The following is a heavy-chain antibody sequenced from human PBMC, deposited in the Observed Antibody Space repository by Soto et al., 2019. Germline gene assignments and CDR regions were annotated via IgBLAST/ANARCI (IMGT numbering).Heavy chain of an antibody. CDR2: IQSGGPT. Sequence: EVHLVEAGGGLGQPGGSLRLYCAASGFSVSSKYMSWVRQAPGTGLECVSLIQSGGPTYYAESVKGRFTISRDTSEKTLHLQMVSLRAEDTAVYYCARADVLCDGGRCYGVPLDVWGQGTTVTVSS. CDR3: ARADVLCDGGRCYGVPLDV. D-gene: IGHD2-15*01. J-gene: IGHJ6*02. V-gene: IGHV3-66*01. CDR1: GFSVSSKY.